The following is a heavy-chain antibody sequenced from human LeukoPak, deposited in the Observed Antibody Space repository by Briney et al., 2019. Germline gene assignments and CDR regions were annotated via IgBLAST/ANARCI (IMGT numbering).Heavy chain of an antibody. J-gene: IGHJ4*02. CDR3: ARDSNTWQFDY. CDR1: GGSISNSNYY. V-gene: IGHV4-39*07. D-gene: IGHD6-13*01. CDR2: IYYTGST. Sequence: PSETLSLTCTVSGGSISNSNYYWGWIRQPPGKGLEWIGSIYYTGSTYYNPSLKSRVTIAVDTSKNQFSLKLSSVTAADTAVYYCARDSNTWQFDYWGQGTLVTVSS.